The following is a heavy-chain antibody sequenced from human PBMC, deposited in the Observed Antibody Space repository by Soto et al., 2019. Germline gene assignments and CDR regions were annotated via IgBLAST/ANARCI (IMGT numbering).Heavy chain of an antibody. Sequence: PGGSLRLSCEASGSTFSRVNMNWVRQVPGKGLEWVASISSGSSDTWYADSVKGRFIISRDNAQNSLFLQMNTLRPEDTAMYYCARVAYWGPGTQVTVSS. V-gene: IGHV3-21*01. CDR3: ARVAY. CDR1: GSTFSRVN. J-gene: IGHJ4*02. CDR2: ISSGSSDT.